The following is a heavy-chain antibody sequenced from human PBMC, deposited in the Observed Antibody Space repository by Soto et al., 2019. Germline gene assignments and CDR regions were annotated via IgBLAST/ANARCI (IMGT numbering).Heavy chain of an antibody. J-gene: IGHJ3*02. CDR2: IKQDGSEK. D-gene: IGHD3-9*01. CDR1: GFTFSSYW. Sequence: GGSLRLSCAASGFTFSSYWMSWVRQAPGKGLEWVANIKQDGSEKYYVDSVKGRFTISRDNAKNSLYLQMNSLRAEDTAVYYCARIRYFTWTHRAFDIWGQGTMVTVSS. CDR3: ARIRYFTWTHRAFDI. V-gene: IGHV3-7*01.